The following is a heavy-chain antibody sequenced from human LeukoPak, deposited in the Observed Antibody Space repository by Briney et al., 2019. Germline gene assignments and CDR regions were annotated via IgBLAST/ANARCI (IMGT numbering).Heavy chain of an antibody. Sequence: TSETLSLTCTVSGGSISSYYWSWIRQPPGKGLEWIGYIYYSGSTNYNPSLRSRVTISVDTSKNQFSLKLSSVTAADTAVYYCASTRPHDYGDYVLGDYWGQGTLVTVSS. CDR1: GGSISSYY. CDR3: ASTRPHDYGDYVLGDY. J-gene: IGHJ4*02. D-gene: IGHD4-17*01. CDR2: IYYSGST. V-gene: IGHV4-59*01.